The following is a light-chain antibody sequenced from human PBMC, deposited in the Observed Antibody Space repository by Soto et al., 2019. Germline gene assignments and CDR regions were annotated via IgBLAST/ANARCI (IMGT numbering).Light chain of an antibody. CDR3: QQRNNWST. Sequence: EIVLTQSPATLSLSPGERATLSCRASQSVSNSLAWYQQKPGQAPRLLIYGASNRVTGIPARFSGSGSGTDFTLPITSLEPEAFPVYYCQQRNNWSTFGQGTRLEMK. CDR1: QSVSNS. J-gene: IGKJ5*01. CDR2: GAS. V-gene: IGKV3-11*01.